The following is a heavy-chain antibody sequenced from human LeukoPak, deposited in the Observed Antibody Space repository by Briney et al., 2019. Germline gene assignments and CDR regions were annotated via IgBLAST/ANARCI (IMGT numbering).Heavy chain of an antibody. J-gene: IGHJ3*02. CDR3: ARVRWFPRAFDI. CDR2: INHSGST. CDR1: GGSFSNYY. Sequence: TPSETLSLTCAVYGGSFSNYYWSWIRQPPGKGLGWIGEINHSGSTHYNPSLKSRVTISVDTSKKQFSLKLSSVTAADTAVYYCARVRWFPRAFDIWGQGTMVTVSS. V-gene: IGHV4-34*01. D-gene: IGHD4-23*01.